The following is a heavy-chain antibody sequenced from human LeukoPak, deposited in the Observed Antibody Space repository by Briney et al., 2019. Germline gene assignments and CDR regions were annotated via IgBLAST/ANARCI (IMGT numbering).Heavy chain of an antibody. CDR1: GFSFSSFW. V-gene: IGHV3-7*01. J-gene: IGHJ3*02. CDR3: ARTPGVGAFDI. Sequence: GGSLRLSCAASGFSFSSFWMSWVRQAPGKGPEWVAHIKENGNEQYYADSVKGRFTISRDNSKNTLYLQMNSLRAEDTAVYYCARTPGVGAFDIWGQGTMVTVSS. CDR2: IKENGNEQ.